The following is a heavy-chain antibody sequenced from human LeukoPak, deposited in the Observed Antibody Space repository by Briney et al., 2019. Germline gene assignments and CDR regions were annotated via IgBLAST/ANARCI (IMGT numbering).Heavy chain of an antibody. CDR2: IIGSSGST. V-gene: IGHV3-23*01. CDR3: AKGAYDYIEIAYFDY. D-gene: IGHD5-12*01. Sequence: GGSLRLSCVASGFSFNNYAMNWVRQAPGKGLEWVTLIIGSSGSTFYADSVKGRFTISRDKSKNTLYLQMNSLRAEDTAVYYCAKGAYDYIEIAYFDYWGQGSLVTVSS. J-gene: IGHJ4*02. CDR1: GFSFNNYA.